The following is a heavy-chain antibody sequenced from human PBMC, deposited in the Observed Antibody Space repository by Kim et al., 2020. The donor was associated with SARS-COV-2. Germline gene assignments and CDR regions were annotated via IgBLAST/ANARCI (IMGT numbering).Heavy chain of an antibody. Sequence: GGSLRLSCAASGFTFSSYALHWVRQAPGKGLEWVALISYDGSKKYYADSVKGRFTISRDNSKNRMYLQMNSLRAEDTAAYYCATDLVGPGMAAAGTLFD. V-gene: IGHV3-30*04. CDR1: GFTFSSYA. CDR3: ATDLVGPGMAAAGTLFD. CDR2: ISYDGSKK. J-gene: IGHJ4*01. D-gene: IGHD6-13*01.